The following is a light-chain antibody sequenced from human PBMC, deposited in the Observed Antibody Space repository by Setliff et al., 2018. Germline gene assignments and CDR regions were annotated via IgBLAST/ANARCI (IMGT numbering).Light chain of an antibody. CDR3: SIHRSRGYV. Sequence: QSALAQPASVSGSPGQSITISCTGTGSDVGTSKYVSWYQQHPGKAPKLIIYDVTTRPSGVSNRFSGSKSGNTASLTISGLQAEDEADYYYSIHRSRGYVFGTGTKVTVL. J-gene: IGLJ1*01. V-gene: IGLV2-14*03. CDR2: DVT. CDR1: GSDVGTSKY.